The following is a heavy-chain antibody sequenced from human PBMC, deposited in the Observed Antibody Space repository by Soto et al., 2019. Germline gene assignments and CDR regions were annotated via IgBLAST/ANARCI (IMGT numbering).Heavy chain of an antibody. CDR1: GYTLTELS. CDR3: ALSHFYGQTTIDY. V-gene: IGHV1-24*01. J-gene: IGHJ4*02. D-gene: IGHD1-1*01. CDR2: FDPEDGET. Sequence: ASVKVSCKVSGYTLTELSMHWVRQAPGKGLEWMGGFDPEDGETIYAQKFQGRVTMSEDTSTDTAYMELSSLRSEDTAVYYCALSHFYGQTTIDYWGQGTLVTVSS.